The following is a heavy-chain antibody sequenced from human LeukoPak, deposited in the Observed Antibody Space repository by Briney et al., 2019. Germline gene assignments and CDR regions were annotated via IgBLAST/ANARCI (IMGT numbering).Heavy chain of an antibody. V-gene: IGHV3-21*01. J-gene: IGHJ4*02. Sequence: GGSLRLSCAASGFTVSRHFMSWVRQAPGKGLEWVSSISSSSSYIYYADSVKGRFTISRDNAKNSLYLQMNSLRAEDTAVYYCARGGNRPFDYWGQGTLVTVSS. CDR1: GFTVSRHF. CDR2: ISSSSSYI. CDR3: ARGGNRPFDY. D-gene: IGHD2/OR15-2a*01.